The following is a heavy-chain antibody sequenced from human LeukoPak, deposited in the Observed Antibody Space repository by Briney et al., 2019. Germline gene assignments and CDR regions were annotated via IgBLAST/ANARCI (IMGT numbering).Heavy chain of an antibody. Sequence: SETLSLTCAVYGGSFSGYYWSWIRQPPGKGLEWIGEINHSGSTNYNPSLKSRVTISVDTSKNQFSLELSSVTAADTAVYYCARRRPRGMSGGFDPWGQGTLVTVSS. CDR3: ARRRPRGMSGGFDP. CDR1: GGSFSGYY. D-gene: IGHD3-10*02. J-gene: IGHJ5*02. CDR2: INHSGST. V-gene: IGHV4-34*01.